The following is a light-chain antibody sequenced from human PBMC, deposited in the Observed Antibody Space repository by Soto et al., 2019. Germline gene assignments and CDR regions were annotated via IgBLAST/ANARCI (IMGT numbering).Light chain of an antibody. CDR3: QTWDTGIVV. J-gene: IGLJ2*01. Sequence: PVLTQSPSASASLGASVKLTCTLSRGHGNYVIAWHQQQPEKGPRYLMKVKSDGSHNKGDGIPDRFSGSSSGAERYLAISSLQSEDEADYYCQTWDTGIVVFGGGTKLTVL. CDR1: RGHGNYV. V-gene: IGLV4-69*01. CDR2: VKSDGSH.